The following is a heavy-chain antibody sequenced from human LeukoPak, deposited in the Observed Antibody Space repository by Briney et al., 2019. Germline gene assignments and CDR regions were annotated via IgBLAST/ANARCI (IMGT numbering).Heavy chain of an antibody. V-gene: IGHV4-34*01. Sequence: SETLSLTCAVYAGSFSGYYWSWIRQPPGKGLEWTGEINHSGSTNYNPSLKSRVTISVDTSKNQFSLKLSSVTAADTAVYYCARGGGYSYGPNHFDYWGQGTLVTVSS. J-gene: IGHJ4*02. CDR2: INHSGST. D-gene: IGHD5-18*01. CDR3: ARGGGYSYGPNHFDY. CDR1: AGSFSGYY.